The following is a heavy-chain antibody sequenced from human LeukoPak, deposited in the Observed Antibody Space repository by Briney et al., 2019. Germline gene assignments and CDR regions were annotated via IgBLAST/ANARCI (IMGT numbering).Heavy chain of an antibody. CDR1: GFTLSSYA. CDR2: ISVSGNT. V-gene: IGHV3-23*01. D-gene: IGHD2-21*01. Sequence: GGSLRLSCAASGFTLSSYAMSWVRQAPGKGLEWVSAISVSGNTYHADSVKGRFAISRDSSKNTLYLQMNGLRAEDAAVYYCAKAPVTTCSGAYCYPFDYWGQGTLVTVSS. CDR3: AKAPVTTCSGAYCYPFDY. J-gene: IGHJ4*02.